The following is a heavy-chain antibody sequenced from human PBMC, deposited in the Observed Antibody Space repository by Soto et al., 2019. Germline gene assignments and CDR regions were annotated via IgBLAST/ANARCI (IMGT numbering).Heavy chain of an antibody. CDR2: VYPSDSDV. Sequence: PGESLKISCQGTGYRFSSSWIGWVRQKPGKGLEWLGNVYPSDSDVRYSPAFEGQVTISADNSINTAYLQLLNLKASDTAMYYCARQIYDSDTGPNFQYYFDSWGQGTPVTVSS. J-gene: IGHJ4*02. V-gene: IGHV5-51*01. CDR1: GYRFSSSW. CDR3: ARQIYDSDTGPNFQYYFDS. D-gene: IGHD3-22*01.